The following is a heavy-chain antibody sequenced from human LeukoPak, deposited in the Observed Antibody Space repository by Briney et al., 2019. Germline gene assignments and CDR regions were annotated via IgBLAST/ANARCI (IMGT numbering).Heavy chain of an antibody. J-gene: IGHJ5*02. CDR1: GGSISSSSYY. V-gene: IGHV4-39*02. CDR3: ARDYGSTMIDP. D-gene: IGHD3-22*01. Sequence: PSETLSLTCTVSGGSISSSSYYWGWIRQPPGKGLEWIGSIYYSGSTYYYPSLKSRVTISVDTSKNQFSLKLSSVTAADTAVYYCARDYGSTMIDPWGQGTLVTVSS. CDR2: IYYSGST.